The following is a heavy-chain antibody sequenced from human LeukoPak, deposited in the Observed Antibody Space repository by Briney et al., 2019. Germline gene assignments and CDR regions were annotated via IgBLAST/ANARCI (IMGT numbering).Heavy chain of an antibody. CDR3: VRDEEHNSGWQVPIFEK. J-gene: IGHJ4*02. Sequence: SETVSLTCTVSGDSISDYFWSWIRQPAGKGLEWIGRISPSGSPNYKSSLQSRVAMSIDTSKMQFSLHLTSMTAADTAVYYCVRDEEHNSGWQVPIFEKWGRGDLVIVSS. V-gene: IGHV4-4*07. CDR1: GDSISDYF. CDR2: ISPSGSP. D-gene: IGHD6-25*01.